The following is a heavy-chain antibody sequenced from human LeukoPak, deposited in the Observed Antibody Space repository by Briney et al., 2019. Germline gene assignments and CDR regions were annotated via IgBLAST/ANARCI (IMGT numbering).Heavy chain of an antibody. CDR2: ISSNGGST. CDR1: GFTFSSYA. J-gene: IGHJ6*03. D-gene: IGHD5-18*01. V-gene: IGHV3-64*01. CDR3: AGDRSVDTAMAVDDYYYYYYMDV. Sequence: GGSLRLSCTASGFTFSSYAMHWVRQAPGKGLEYVSAISSNGGSTYYANSVKGRFTISRDNSKNTLYLQMGSLRAEDMAVYYCAGDRSVDTAMAVDDYYYYYYMDVWGKGTTVTVSS.